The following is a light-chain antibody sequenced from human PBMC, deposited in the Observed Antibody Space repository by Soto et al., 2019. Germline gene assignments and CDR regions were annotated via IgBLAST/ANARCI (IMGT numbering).Light chain of an antibody. CDR3: QQRTNWPSST. CDR1: QSVNSY. J-gene: IGKJ5*01. Sequence: EIVLTQSPATLSLSPGERATIACRASQSVNSYLAWYQQKPGQAPRLLISDASNRATGIPGRFSGSGSGTDFTLTISSLEPEDFAIYYCQQRTNWPSSTFGQGTRLEIK. V-gene: IGKV3-11*01. CDR2: DAS.